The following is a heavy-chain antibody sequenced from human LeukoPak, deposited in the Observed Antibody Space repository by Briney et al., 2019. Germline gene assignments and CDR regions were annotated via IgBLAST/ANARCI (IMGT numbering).Heavy chain of an antibody. CDR2: IGTAGDT. D-gene: IGHD2-2*01. Sequence: PGGSLRLSCAASGFTFSSYDVHWVRQATGKGLEWVSAIGTAGDTYHPGSVKGRFTISRENAKNSLYLQMNSLRVGDTAVYYCARAAGQPLAYFDYWGQGTLVTVSS. CDR1: GFTFSSYD. J-gene: IGHJ4*02. V-gene: IGHV3-13*01. CDR3: ARAAGQPLAYFDY.